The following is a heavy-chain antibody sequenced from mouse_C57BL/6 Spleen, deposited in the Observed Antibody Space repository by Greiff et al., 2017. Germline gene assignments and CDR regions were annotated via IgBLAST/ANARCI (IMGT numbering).Heavy chain of an antibody. D-gene: IGHD1-3*01. J-gene: IGHJ4*01. Sequence: EVQRVESGGGLVKPGGSLKLSCAASGFTFSDYGMHWVRQAPEKGLEWVAYISSGSSTIYYADTVKGRFTISRDNAKNTLFLQMTSLRSEDTAMYYCARKWGLYFYAMDYWGQGTSVTVSS. CDR2: ISSGSSTI. V-gene: IGHV5-17*01. CDR1: GFTFSDYG. CDR3: ARKWGLYFYAMDY.